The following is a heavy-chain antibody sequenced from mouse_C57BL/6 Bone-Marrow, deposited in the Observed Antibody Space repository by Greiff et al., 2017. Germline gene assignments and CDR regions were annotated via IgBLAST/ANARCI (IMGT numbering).Heavy chain of an antibody. D-gene: IGHD1-1*01. CDR3: AYYGSSYEGAFDY. J-gene: IGHJ2*01. Sequence: QVQLQQSGPELVKPGASVKISCKASGYAFSSSWMYWVKQRPGKGLEWIGRIYPGDGDTNYNGKFKGKATLTADKSSSTAYMQLSSLTSEDSAVYFCAYYGSSYEGAFDYWGQGTTLTVSS. CDR2: IYPGDGDT. V-gene: IGHV1-82*01. CDR1: GYAFSSSW.